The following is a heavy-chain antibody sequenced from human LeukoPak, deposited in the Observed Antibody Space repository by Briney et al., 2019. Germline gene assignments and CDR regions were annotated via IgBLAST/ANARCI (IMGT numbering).Heavy chain of an antibody. CDR2: INPNSGGT. D-gene: IGHD6-19*01. J-gene: IGHJ4*02. V-gene: IGHV1-2*06. Sequence: ASVKVSCKASGYTFTGYYMHWVRQAPGQGLEWMGRINPNSGGTNYAQKFQGRVTMTRDTSISTAYMELRRLRSDDTAVYYCAASIAVAGLDYWGQGNLVTASS. CDR3: AASIAVAGLDY. CDR1: GYTFTGYY.